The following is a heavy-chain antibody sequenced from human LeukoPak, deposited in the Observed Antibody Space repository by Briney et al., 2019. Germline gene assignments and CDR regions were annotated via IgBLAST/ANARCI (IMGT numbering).Heavy chain of an antibody. CDR3: ARTSARGAQFEY. V-gene: IGHV4-4*07. CDR1: GGSISNYY. J-gene: IGHJ4*02. D-gene: IGHD3-10*01. CDR2: IYASGST. Sequence: KPSETLSLTCTVSGGSISNYYWSWIRQPAGMGLEWIGRIYASGSTNYNPSLKSRVTMSVDTSNNQFSLNLSSVTAADTAVYYCARTSARGAQFEYWGQGTLVTVSS.